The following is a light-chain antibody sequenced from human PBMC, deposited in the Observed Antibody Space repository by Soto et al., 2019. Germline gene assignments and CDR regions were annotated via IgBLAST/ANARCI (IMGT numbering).Light chain of an antibody. CDR1: QSVSSSY. J-gene: IGKJ2*01. Sequence: EIVLTQSPGTLSLSPGERATLSCRASQSVSSSYLAWYQQKPGQAPRLLIYGASSRATGIPDRVSCSGSGTDYTLTISRIEPEDFAVYYCQQYGGLPNTFGRATKLEIK. CDR3: QQYGGLPNT. CDR2: GAS. V-gene: IGKV3-20*01.